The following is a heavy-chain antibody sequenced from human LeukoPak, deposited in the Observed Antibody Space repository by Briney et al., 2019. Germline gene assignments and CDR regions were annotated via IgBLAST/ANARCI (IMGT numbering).Heavy chain of an antibody. V-gene: IGHV3-21*01. CDR2: ISSSSGYI. J-gene: IGHJ4*02. Sequence: TGGTLRLSCAASGFTFNSYIMNWVRQAPGKGLEWVSSISSSSGYIYYADSVKGRFTISRDNAKNSLYLQMNSLRAEDTAVYYCARGGYSYGYGDDYWGQGTLVTVSA. CDR1: GFTFNSYI. CDR3: ARGGYSYGYGDDY. D-gene: IGHD5-18*01.